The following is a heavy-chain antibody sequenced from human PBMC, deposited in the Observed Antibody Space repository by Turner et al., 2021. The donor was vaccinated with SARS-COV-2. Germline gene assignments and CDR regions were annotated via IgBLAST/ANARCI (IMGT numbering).Heavy chain of an antibody. J-gene: IGHJ4*02. CDR3: ARDVREYYYDSSGFDY. CDR1: GLTFDDYA. Sequence: EVQLVESGGGVVQTGGSLRLYCAASGLTFDDYAMHWVRQAPGKGLEWVSLISGDGGSTYDADSVKGRFTISRDNSKNSLYLQMNSLRAEDTAVYYCARDVREYYYDSSGFDYWGQGTLVTVSS. CDR2: ISGDGGST. D-gene: IGHD3-22*01. V-gene: IGHV3-43*02.